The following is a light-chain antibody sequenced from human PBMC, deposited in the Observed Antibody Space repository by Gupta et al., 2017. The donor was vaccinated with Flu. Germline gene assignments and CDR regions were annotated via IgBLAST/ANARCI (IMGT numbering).Light chain of an antibody. CDR2: RNN. V-gene: IGLV1-47*01. Sequence: QSVXTQQXXASXTXGQRVTXXCSGSSSNRGNNFVYWYQHLPGTAPKLLSYRNNQRPSGVSYRFSGSKSGTSASLAISGLRSEDEADYYCAAWDDSLSGRVFGGGTKLTVL. CDR1: SSNRGNNF. CDR3: AAWDDSLSGRV. J-gene: IGLJ3*02.